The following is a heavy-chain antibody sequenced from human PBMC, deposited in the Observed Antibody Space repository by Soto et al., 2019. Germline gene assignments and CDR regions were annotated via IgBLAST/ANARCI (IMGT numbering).Heavy chain of an antibody. D-gene: IGHD6-13*01. V-gene: IGHV3-30-3*01. CDR1: GFTFSSYA. CDR2: ISYDGSNK. CDR3: RRIAAAPGGRGDFDY. J-gene: IGHJ4*02. Sequence: GGSLRLSCAASGFTFSSYAMHWVRQAPGKGLEWVAVISYDGSNKYYADSVKGRFTISRDNSKNTLYLQMNSLRAEDTAVYYCRRIAAAPGGRGDFDYWGQGTLVTVSS.